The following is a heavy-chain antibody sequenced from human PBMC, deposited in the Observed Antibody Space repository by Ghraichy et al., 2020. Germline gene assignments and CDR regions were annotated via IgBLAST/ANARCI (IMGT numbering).Heavy chain of an antibody. CDR2: INHGGDT. D-gene: IGHD4-23*01. J-gene: IGHJ6*02. CDR1: GGSCSGYY. CDR3: ARGGVTVVVPDYYGLDV. Sequence: SETLSLTCAVYGGSCSGYYWSWIRQTPGKGLEWIGEINHGGDTSYNPSLKSRVTISVDTSKTQISLKMTSLTAADTAVYYCARGGVTVVVPDYYGLDVWGQGTTVTVAS. V-gene: IGHV4-34*01.